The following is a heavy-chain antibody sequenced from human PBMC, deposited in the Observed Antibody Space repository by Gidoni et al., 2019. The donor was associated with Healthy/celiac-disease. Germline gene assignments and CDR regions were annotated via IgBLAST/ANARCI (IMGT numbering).Heavy chain of an antibody. J-gene: IGHJ3*02. CDR3: ARDWAQIVVVMGERADAFDI. CDR1: GFTFSSHG. V-gene: IGHV3-33*01. Sequence: QVQLVESGGGVVQPGRSLRLSCAAPGFTFSSHGMHWVRQATGKGLEWVAVIWYDGSNKYYADAVKGRFTISRDNSKNTLYLQMNSLRAEDTAVYYCARDWAQIVVVMGERADAFDIWGQGTMVTVSS. D-gene: IGHD3-22*01. CDR2: IWYDGSNK.